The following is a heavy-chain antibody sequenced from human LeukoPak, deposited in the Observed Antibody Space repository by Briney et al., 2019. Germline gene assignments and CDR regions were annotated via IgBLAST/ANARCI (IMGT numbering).Heavy chain of an antibody. V-gene: IGHV1-2*02. J-gene: IGHJ3*02. CDR2: INPNSGGT. D-gene: IGHD6-6*01. Sequence: ASMKVSCKASGYTFTGYYMHWVRQAPGQGLEWMGWINPNSGGTNCAQKFQGRVTMTRDTSISTAYMELSRLRSDDTAVYYCARPRGPVARVEDAFDIWGQGTMVTVSS. CDR1: GYTFTGYY. CDR3: ARPRGPVARVEDAFDI.